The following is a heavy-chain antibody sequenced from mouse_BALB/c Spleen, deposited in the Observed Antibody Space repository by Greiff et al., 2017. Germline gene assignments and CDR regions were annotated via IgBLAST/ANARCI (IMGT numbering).Heavy chain of an antibody. D-gene: IGHD1-1*01. Sequence: EVQVVESGAELVKPGASVKLSCTASGFNIKDTYMHWVKQRPEQGLEWIGRIDPANGNTKYDPKFQGKATITADTSSNTAYLQLSSLTSEDTAVYYCARPTVVDYFDYWGQGTTLTVSS. J-gene: IGHJ2*01. V-gene: IGHV14-3*02. CDR3: ARPTVVDYFDY. CDR1: GFNIKDTY. CDR2: IDPANGNT.